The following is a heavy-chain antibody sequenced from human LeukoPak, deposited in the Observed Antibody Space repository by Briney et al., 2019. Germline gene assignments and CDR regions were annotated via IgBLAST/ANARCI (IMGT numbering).Heavy chain of an antibody. J-gene: IGHJ4*02. CDR3: ARERTIFGVVITTPFDY. CDR1: GFTFSSYS. V-gene: IGHV3-48*01. Sequence: PGGSLRLSCAVSGFTFSSYSMNWVRQAPGKVLEWVSYISSSSSTIYYADSVKGRFTISRDNAKNSLYLQMNSLRAEDTAVYYCARERTIFGVVITTPFDYWGQGTLVTVSS. CDR2: ISSSSSTI. D-gene: IGHD3-3*01.